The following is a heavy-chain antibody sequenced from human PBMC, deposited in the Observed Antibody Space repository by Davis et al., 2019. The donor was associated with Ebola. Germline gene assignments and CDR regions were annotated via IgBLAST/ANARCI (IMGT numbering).Heavy chain of an antibody. CDR1: GFTFSSYS. V-gene: IGHV3-21*01. CDR2: ISSSSSYI. Sequence: GESLKISCAASGFTFSSYSMNWVRQAPGKGLEWVSSISSSSSYIYYADSVKGRFTISRDNAKNSLYLQMNSLRAEDTAVYYCARDSSGWYGGRYYYYGMDVWGQGTTVTVSS. CDR3: ARDSSGWYGGRYYYYGMDV. J-gene: IGHJ6*02. D-gene: IGHD6-19*01.